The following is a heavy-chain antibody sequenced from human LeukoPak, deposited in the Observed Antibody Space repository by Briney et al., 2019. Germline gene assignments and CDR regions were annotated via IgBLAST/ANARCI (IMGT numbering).Heavy chain of an antibody. J-gene: IGHJ4*02. Sequence: GGSLRLSCAASGFTFSSYSMNWDRQAPGKGLEWVSSISSSSSYIYYADSVKGRFTISRDNAKNSLYLQMNSLRAEDTAVYYCARGEYCGGDCYSDWGQGTLVTVSS. D-gene: IGHD2-21*02. CDR1: GFTFSSYS. CDR3: ARGEYCGGDCYSD. V-gene: IGHV3-21*01. CDR2: ISSSSSYI.